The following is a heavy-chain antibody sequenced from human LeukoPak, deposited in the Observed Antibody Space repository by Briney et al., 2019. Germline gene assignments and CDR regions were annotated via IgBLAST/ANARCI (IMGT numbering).Heavy chain of an antibody. Sequence: PGGSLRLSCSASGFTFSSYAMRWVRQAPGKGLEYVSFISSNGGSIYYADSVKGRFTISRDNSKTTLYLQMSSLRAEDTAVYYCVKNMDYDYSYYCMDVWGKGTTVTVSS. J-gene: IGHJ6*04. CDR1: GFTFSSYA. CDR2: ISSNGGSI. CDR3: VKNMDYDYSYYCMDV. V-gene: IGHV3-64D*06. D-gene: IGHD4-17*01.